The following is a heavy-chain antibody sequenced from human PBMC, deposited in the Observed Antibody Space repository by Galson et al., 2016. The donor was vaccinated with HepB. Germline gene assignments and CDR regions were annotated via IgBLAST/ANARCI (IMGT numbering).Heavy chain of an antibody. CDR3: VKARGFGDHLDAFGL. Sequence: SLRLSCAASGFKFGNYGMNWVRQTPDKRLQWVAVVSYGGTTQFYAGSVRGRFTISRDNVKSTVYLQMNNLRPEDTALYFCVKARGFGDHLDAFGLWGRGPMVIVS. CDR2: VSYGGTTQ. V-gene: IGHV3-30*18. CDR1: GFKFGNYG. J-gene: IGHJ3*01. D-gene: IGHD4-17*01.